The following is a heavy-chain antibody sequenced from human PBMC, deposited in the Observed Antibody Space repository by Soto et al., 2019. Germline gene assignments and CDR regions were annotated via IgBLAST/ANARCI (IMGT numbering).Heavy chain of an antibody. V-gene: IGHV3-23*01. Sequence: GSLRLSCAASGFTFSSYAMSWVRQAPGKGLEWVSAISGSGGSTYYADSVKGRFTISRDNSKNTLYLQMNSLRAEDTAVYYCAKAAVWYYYDSSGYYYYFDYWGQGTLVTVSS. CDR2: ISGSGGST. CDR3: AKAAVWYYYDSSGYYYYFDY. CDR1: GFTFSSYA. J-gene: IGHJ4*02. D-gene: IGHD3-22*01.